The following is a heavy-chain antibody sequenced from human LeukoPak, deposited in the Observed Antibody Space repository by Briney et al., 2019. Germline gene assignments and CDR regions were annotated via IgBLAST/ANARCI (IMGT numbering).Heavy chain of an antibody. CDR1: DMTFSNYR. Sequence: PGGSLRLSCVASDMTFSNYRMNWVRQAPGKGLEWVAGISNDGSNKYYGDSVKGRFTISRDNSKNTLDLQMSSLRPEDTAVYYCAKDRAGYNYFAGDAFDVWGQGTMVTVSS. D-gene: IGHD5-18*01. J-gene: IGHJ3*01. V-gene: IGHV3-30*18. CDR2: ISNDGSNK. CDR3: AKDRAGYNYFAGDAFDV.